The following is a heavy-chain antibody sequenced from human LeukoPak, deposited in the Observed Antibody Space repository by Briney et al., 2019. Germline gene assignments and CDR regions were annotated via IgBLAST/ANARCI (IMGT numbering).Heavy chain of an antibody. CDR2: IYPGDSDT. J-gene: IGHJ3*02. CDR3: AISGDSSGYGPGDAFDI. V-gene: IGHV5-51*01. Sequence: RGESLKISCKGSGYSFTSYWIGWVRQMPGKGLEWMGIIYPGDSDTRYSPSFQGQVTISADKSISTAYLQWSSLKASDTAMYYCAISGDSSGYGPGDAFDIWGQGTMVTVSS. CDR1: GYSFTSYW. D-gene: IGHD3-22*01.